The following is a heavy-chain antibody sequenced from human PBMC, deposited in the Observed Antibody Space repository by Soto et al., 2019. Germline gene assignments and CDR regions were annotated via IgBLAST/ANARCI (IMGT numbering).Heavy chain of an antibody. D-gene: IGHD6-6*01. V-gene: IGHV1-69*13. CDR1: GGTFSSYA. J-gene: IGHJ5*02. CDR3: ARDVHSSSIFWFDP. Sequence: GASVKVSCKASGGTFSSYAISWVRQAPGQGLEWMGGIIPIFGTANYAQKFQGRVTITADESTSTAYMELSSLRSEDTAVYYCARDVHSSSIFWFDPWGQGTLVTVSS. CDR2: IIPIFGTA.